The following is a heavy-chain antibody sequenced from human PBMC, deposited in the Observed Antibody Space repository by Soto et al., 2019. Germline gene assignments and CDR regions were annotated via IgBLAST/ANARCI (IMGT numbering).Heavy chain of an antibody. V-gene: IGHV3-30-3*01. J-gene: IGHJ4*02. Sequence: QVQLVESGGGVVQPGRSLRLSCAASGFTFSSYAMHWVRQAPGKGLEWVAVISYDGSNKYYADSVTGRFTISRDNSKNTLYLQMNSLRAEDTAVYYCARDGKYYYDSSGYYYEYFDYWGQGTLVTVSS. CDR2: ISYDGSNK. CDR1: GFTFSSYA. CDR3: ARDGKYYYDSSGYYYEYFDY. D-gene: IGHD3-22*01.